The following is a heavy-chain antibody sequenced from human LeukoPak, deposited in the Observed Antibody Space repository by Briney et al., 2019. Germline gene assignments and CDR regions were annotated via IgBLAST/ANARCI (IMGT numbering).Heavy chain of an antibody. D-gene: IGHD6-19*01. V-gene: IGHV1-18*01. CDR2: ISAYNGNT. Sequence: ASVKVSCKASGYTFTSYGISWVRQAPGQGLEWMGWISAYNGNTNYAQKLQGRVTMTTDTSTSTAYMELRSLRSDDTAVYYCARDPNKSNSGWYGDNWFDPWGQGTLVTVSS. CDR3: ARDPNKSNSGWYGDNWFDP. CDR1: GYTFTSYG. J-gene: IGHJ5*02.